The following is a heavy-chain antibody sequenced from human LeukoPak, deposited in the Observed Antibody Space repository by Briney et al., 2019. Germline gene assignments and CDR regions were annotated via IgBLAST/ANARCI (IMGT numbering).Heavy chain of an antibody. CDR3: ARVVGATVFYGMDV. CDR2: IWYDGSNK. D-gene: IGHD1-26*01. Sequence: GGSLRLSCAASGFTFSSYGMHWVRQAPGKGLEWVAVIWYDGSNKYYADSVKGRFTISRDNSKNTLYLQMNSLRAEDTAVYYCARVVGATVFYGMDVWGQGTTVTVSS. J-gene: IGHJ6*02. CDR1: GFTFSSYG. V-gene: IGHV3-30*19.